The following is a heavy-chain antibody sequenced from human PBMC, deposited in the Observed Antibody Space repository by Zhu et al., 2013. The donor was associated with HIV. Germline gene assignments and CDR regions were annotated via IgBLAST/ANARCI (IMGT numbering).Heavy chain of an antibody. Sequence: QVQLVQSGAEVKKPGASVKVSCEASGFTFSDYYIHWVRQAPGQGLEWMGWISPDSRGTNYAQKFQGRIVVTRDTSISTSYMELSSLRSEDTAVYYCASGPQETTVTTGRYYFDYWGQGTLVTVSS. V-gene: IGHV1-2*02. J-gene: IGHJ4*02. CDR2: ISPDSRGT. CDR1: GFTFSDYY. D-gene: IGHD4-17*01. CDR3: ASGPQETTVTTGRYYFDY.